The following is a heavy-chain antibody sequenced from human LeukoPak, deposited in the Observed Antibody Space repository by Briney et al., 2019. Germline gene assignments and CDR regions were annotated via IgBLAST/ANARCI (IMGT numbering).Heavy chain of an antibody. V-gene: IGHV4-39*01. CDR1: GGSISSSSYY. D-gene: IGHD5-12*01. J-gene: IGHJ4*02. Sequence: SETLSLTCTVSGGSISSSSYYWGWIRQPPGKGLEWIGSIYYSGSTYYNPSLKSRVTISVDTSKNQFSLKLTSVTATDTAVYYCARQGVASGYWGQGTLVTVSS. CDR3: ARQGVASGY. CDR2: IYYSGST.